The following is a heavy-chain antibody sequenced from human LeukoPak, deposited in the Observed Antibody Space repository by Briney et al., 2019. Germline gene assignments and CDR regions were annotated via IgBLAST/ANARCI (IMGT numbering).Heavy chain of an antibody. CDR1: GFTFSIYA. CDR3: ARDRPNYYGSDGHYYRRDGDY. J-gene: IGHJ4*02. CDR2: ITSRDGTT. Sequence: GGSLRLSCAASGFTFSIYAVSWVRQTPGKGLEWVSPITSRDGTTYYADSVKGRFTISRDNSENTLYLQMNSLRAEDSALYYCARDRPNYYGSDGHYYRRDGDYWGQGTLVTVSS. V-gene: IGHV3-23*01. D-gene: IGHD3-22*01.